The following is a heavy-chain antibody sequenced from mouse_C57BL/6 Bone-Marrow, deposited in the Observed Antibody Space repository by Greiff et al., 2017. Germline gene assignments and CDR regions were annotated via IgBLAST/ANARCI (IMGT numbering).Heavy chain of an antibody. CDR1: GYTFTSYW. J-gene: IGHJ3*01. CDR2: LYPGGGYT. CDR3: ARLDWDWFAY. D-gene: IGHD4-1*01. Sequence: QVQLQQSGAELVMPGASVTLSCKASGYTFTSYWMHWVKQRPGHGLEWIGDLYPGGGYTNYNEKFKGKATLTADKSSSTAYMQFRSLTSEDSAIYYCARLDWDWFAYWGQGTLVTVSA. V-gene: IGHV1-63*01.